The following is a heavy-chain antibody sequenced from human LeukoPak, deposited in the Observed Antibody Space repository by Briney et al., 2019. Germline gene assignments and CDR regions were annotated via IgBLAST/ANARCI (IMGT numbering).Heavy chain of an antibody. CDR1: GFTFSNYA. Sequence: HPGGSLRLSCAASGFTFSNYAMSWVRQALGKGLEWVSAISGSGGRTYYADSVKGRFTISRDNSKNTLYLQMNSLRAEDTAVYYCAKSDVVAATNGFDYWGQGTLVTVSS. CDR3: AKSDVVAATNGFDY. D-gene: IGHD2-15*01. CDR2: ISGSGGRT. J-gene: IGHJ4*02. V-gene: IGHV3-23*01.